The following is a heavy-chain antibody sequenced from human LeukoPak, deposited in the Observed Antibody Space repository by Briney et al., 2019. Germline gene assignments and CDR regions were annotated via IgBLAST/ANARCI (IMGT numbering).Heavy chain of an antibody. D-gene: IGHD3-10*01. CDR2: ISYDGSNK. J-gene: IGHJ6*02. CDR3: AVLRGYYYGMDV. Sequence: PGGSLRLSCAASGFTFSSYGMPWVRQAPGKGLEWVAVISYDGSNKYYADSVKGRFTISRDNSKNTLYLQMNSLRAEDTAVYYCAVLRGYYYGMDVWGQGTTVTVSS. V-gene: IGHV3-30*03. CDR1: GFTFSSYG.